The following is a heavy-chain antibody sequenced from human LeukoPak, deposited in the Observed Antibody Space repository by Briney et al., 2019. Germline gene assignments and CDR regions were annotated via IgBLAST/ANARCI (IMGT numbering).Heavy chain of an antibody. CDR3: ARTISAGGRIDF. CDR2: IYTSGST. J-gene: IGHJ4*02. V-gene: IGHV4-4*07. Sequence: SETLSLTRTVAGGSISSYYWSWIRQPAGKGLEWIGRIYTSGSTNYNPSLKSRVTISVDTSKNQFSLILSSVTAADTAVYYCARTISAGGRIDFWGQGTLVTVSS. D-gene: IGHD3-16*01. CDR1: GGSISSYY.